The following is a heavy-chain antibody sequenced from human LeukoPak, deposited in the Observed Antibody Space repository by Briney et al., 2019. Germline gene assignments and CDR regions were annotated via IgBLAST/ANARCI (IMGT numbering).Heavy chain of an antibody. CDR3: ARMGAGWLVHKYFDD. D-gene: IGHD5-12*01. CDR2: ISRNGGST. J-gene: IGHJ4*02. CDR1: GFTFSGSA. V-gene: IGHV3-64*01. Sequence: GGSLRLSCAASGFTFSGSAVSWVRQAPGRGLEYVSAISRNGGSTFYANSVKGRFTISRDNSKNTLYLQMGSLRAEDMAGYYCARMGAGWLVHKYFDDWGQGTLVTVSS.